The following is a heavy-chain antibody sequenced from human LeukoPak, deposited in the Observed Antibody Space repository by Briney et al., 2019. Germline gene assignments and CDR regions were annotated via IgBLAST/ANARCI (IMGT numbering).Heavy chain of an antibody. CDR3: AKDLRISIAAAGALIDP. CDR2: ISGSGGST. J-gene: IGHJ5*02. D-gene: IGHD6-13*01. V-gene: IGHV3-23*01. CDR1: GFTFSSYA. Sequence: GGSLRLSCAASGFTFSSYAMSWVRQAPGKGLEWVSAISGSGGSTYYADSVKGRFTISRDNSKNTLYLQMNSLRAEDTAVYYCAKDLRISIAAAGALIDPWGQGPLVTVSS.